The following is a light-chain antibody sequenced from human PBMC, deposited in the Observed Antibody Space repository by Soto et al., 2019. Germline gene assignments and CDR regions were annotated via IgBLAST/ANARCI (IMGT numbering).Light chain of an antibody. Sequence: DIQMTQSPSTLSASVGDRVTITCRASQSISSWLAWYQQKPGKAPKLLIYKASSFESGVPSRFSGSGSGTELTLTISSLQPDDFATYYCQQYNSYSPYTFGQGTKLEIK. CDR2: KAS. CDR3: QQYNSYSPYT. V-gene: IGKV1-5*03. CDR1: QSISSW. J-gene: IGKJ2*01.